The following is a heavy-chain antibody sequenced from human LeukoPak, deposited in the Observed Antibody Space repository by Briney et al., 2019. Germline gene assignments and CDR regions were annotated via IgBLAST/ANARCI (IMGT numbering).Heavy chain of an antibody. CDR2: INSRSSTI. J-gene: IGHJ6*03. D-gene: IGHD3-9*01. CDR3: ARTFGGLGRILRYFDWLLYYMDV. V-gene: IGHV3-48*04. CDR1: GFTFSTHD. Sequence: PGGSLRLSCAASGFTFSTHDVNWVRQAPGKGLEWVSFINSRSSTIYYADSVKGRFTISRDNAKNSLYLQMNSLRAEDTAVYYCARTFGGLGRILRYFDWLLYYMDVWGKGTTVTVSS.